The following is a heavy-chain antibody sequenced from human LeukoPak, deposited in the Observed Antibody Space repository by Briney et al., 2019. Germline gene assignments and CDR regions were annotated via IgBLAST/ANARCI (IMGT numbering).Heavy chain of an antibody. CDR1: GFALSTSGMC. Sequence: SGPALVKPTQTLTLTCTFSGFALSTSGMCVSWIRQPPWKALEWLARIDWEDDKYYSTSLKTRLTISKDTSKNQVVLTMTNMDPVDTATYYCARILYSSSSGYYYMDVWGKGTTVTVSS. V-gene: IGHV2-70*11. D-gene: IGHD6-13*01. CDR2: IDWEDDK. CDR3: ARILYSSSSGYYYMDV. J-gene: IGHJ6*03.